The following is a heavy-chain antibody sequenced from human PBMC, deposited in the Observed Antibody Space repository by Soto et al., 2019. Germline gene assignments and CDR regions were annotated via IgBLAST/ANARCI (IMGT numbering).Heavy chain of an antibody. D-gene: IGHD1-1*01. CDR3: ARIRSLSGGYYYSMDV. CDR1: GYFFTTCW. Sequence: GESLKISCKGSGYFFTTCWLTWLRQMPGKGLEWMVRIDPSDSYTDYSPSFEGHVTISADKSIDTAYLQWTSLKASDTAMYYCARIRSLSGGYYYSMDVWGQGSTVTVSS. V-gene: IGHV5-10-1*01. J-gene: IGHJ6*02. CDR2: IDPSDSYT.